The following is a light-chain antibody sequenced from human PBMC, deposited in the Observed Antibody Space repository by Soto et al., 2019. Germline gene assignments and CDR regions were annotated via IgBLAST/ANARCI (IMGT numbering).Light chain of an antibody. CDR3: QRYGSSPPLT. Sequence: EIVLTQSPGTLSLSPGERATLSCRASQSVGSSYLAWYQQKPGQAPRLLIYGASSRATGIPDRFSGSGSGTDFILTISRLEPEDFAVYYCQRYGSSPPLTFGGGTKVEIK. J-gene: IGKJ4*01. V-gene: IGKV3-20*01. CDR1: QSVGSSY. CDR2: GAS.